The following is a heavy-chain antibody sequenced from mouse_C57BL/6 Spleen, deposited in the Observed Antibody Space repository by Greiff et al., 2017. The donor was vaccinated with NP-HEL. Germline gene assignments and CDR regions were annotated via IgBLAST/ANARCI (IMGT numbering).Heavy chain of an antibody. J-gene: IGHJ2*01. V-gene: IGHV1-61*01. CDR3: ARSRFYYFDY. CDR2: IYPSDSET. CDR1: GYTFTSYW. Sequence: VQLQQPGAGLVRPGSSVKLSCKASGYTFTSYWMDWVTQRPGQGLEWIGNIYPSDSETHYNQKFKDKATLTVDKSSSTAYMQLSSLTSEDSAVYYCARSRFYYFDYWGQGTTLTVSS.